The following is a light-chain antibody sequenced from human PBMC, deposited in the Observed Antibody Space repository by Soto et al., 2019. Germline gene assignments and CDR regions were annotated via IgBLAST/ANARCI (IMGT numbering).Light chain of an antibody. CDR3: KQSRSFPLT. Sequence: EIVLTHSPCTLSFSPFEXANRSSRASQSVSSNLAWYQQKPGQAPRLLIYGASTRATGTPARFSGSGSGTEFTLTISSLQPEDVATYYCKQSRSFPLTFGGGTKVDIK. V-gene: IGKV3-15*01. J-gene: IGKJ4*01. CDR2: GAS. CDR1: QSVSSN.